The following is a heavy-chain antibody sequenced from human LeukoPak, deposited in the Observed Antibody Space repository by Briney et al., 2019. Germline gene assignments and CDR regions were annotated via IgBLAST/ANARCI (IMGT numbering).Heavy chain of an antibody. V-gene: IGHV3-30*02. CDR3: AKDGDYYGSRYFFDY. CDR2: IRYDGSNK. Sequence: PGGSLRLSCAASGFTFSSYGMHWVRQAPGKGLEWVAFIRYDGSNKYYADSVKGRFTISRDNSKNTLYLQMNSLRAEDTAVYYCAKDGDYYGSRYFFDYWGQGTLVTVSS. J-gene: IGHJ4*02. D-gene: IGHD3-10*01. CDR1: GFTFSSYG.